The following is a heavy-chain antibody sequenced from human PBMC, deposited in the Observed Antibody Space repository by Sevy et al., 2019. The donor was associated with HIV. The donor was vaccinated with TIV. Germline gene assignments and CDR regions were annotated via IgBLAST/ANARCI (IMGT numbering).Heavy chain of an antibody. CDR1: GFTVNSNY. CDR3: ARGKSGYGYALNY. CDR2: IHSDDTT. J-gene: IGHJ4*02. V-gene: IGHV3-66*01. Sequence: GGSLRLSCAASGFTVNSNYMTWVRQAPGKGLEGVSVIHSDDTTYHADSVKDRFTISRDNIKNTLDLHMSSLRAEDTAVYYCARGKSGYGYALNYWGQGTLVTVSS. D-gene: IGHD5-18*01.